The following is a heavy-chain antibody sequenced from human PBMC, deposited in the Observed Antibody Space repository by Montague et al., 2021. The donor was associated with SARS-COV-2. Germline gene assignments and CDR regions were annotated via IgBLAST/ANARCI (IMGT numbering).Heavy chain of an antibody. CDR1: GGSISSGSYF. CDR2: IYTSGST. D-gene: IGHD6-13*01. CDR3: ARDAGIAATGLNWFDP. V-gene: IGHV4-61*02. J-gene: IGHJ5*02. Sequence: SQSLTSTVSGGSISSGSYFWSWIRQPAGKGLEWIGRIYTSGSTNYNPSLKSRVTISVDTSKNQFSLKLSSVTAADTAVYYCARDAGIAATGLNWFDPWGQGTLVTVSS.